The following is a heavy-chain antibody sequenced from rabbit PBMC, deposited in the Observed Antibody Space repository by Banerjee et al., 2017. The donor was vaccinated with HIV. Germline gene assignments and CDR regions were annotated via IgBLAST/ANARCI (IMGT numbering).Heavy chain of an antibody. CDR3: ARHIKGSTNYDL. D-gene: IGHD8-1*01. J-gene: IGHJ3*01. CDR1: GFSFSGDY. Sequence: QEQLKESGGGLVKPGASLTLTCTASGFSFSGDYMCWVRQAPGKGLEWIGCIYTGDGKTYYASWAKGRVTISKTSSTTVTLQMTSLTAADTASYFCARHIKGSTNYDLWGQGTLVTVS. V-gene: IGHV1S45*01. CDR2: IYTGDGKT.